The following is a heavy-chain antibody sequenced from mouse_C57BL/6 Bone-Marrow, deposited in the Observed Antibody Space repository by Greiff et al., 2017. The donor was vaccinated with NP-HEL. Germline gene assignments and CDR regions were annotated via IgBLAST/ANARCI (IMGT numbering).Heavy chain of an antibody. D-gene: IGHD2-4*01. CDR3: ARGISYDNAWFAY. J-gene: IGHJ3*01. CDR1: GYTFTDYY. CDR2: INPNNGGT. V-gene: IGHV1-26*01. Sequence: EVQLQQSGPELVKPGASVKISCKASGYTFTDYYMNWVKQSHGKSLEWIGDINPNNGGTGYNQKFKGKATLTVDKSSSTAYMELRSLTSEDSAVYDCARGISYDNAWFAYWGQGTLVTVSA.